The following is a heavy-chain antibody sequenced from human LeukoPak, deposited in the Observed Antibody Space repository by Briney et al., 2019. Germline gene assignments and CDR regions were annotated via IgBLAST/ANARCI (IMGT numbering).Heavy chain of an antibody. J-gene: IGHJ5*02. Sequence: SETLSLTCTLSGGSISSDSYYWSWIRQPAGKGLEWIGRIYASGKTNYNPSLKSRVTISIDTSKNQFSLNLNSVTAADTGLYYCARGIDSNGYQLKGFGPWGQGTLVTVSS. V-gene: IGHV4-61*02. D-gene: IGHD3-22*01. CDR1: GGSISSDSYY. CDR2: IYASGKT. CDR3: ARGIDSNGYQLKGFGP.